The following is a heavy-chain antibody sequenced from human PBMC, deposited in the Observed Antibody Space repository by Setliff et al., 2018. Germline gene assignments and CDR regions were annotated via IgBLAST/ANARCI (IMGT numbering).Heavy chain of an antibody. D-gene: IGHD3-10*01. CDR2: ISRGGNTI. V-gene: IGHV3-11*04. J-gene: IGHJ6*03. CDR1: GFTFGDYY. Sequence: PGGSLRLSCAASGFTFGDYYMSWIRQAPGKGLEWVSYISRGGNTIYYADSVKGRFTISRDSAKNALYLQMNSLRAEDTAVYYCAREGKEGFGELPDYYYYYMDVWGKGTTVTVSS. CDR3: AREGKEGFGELPDYYYYYMDV.